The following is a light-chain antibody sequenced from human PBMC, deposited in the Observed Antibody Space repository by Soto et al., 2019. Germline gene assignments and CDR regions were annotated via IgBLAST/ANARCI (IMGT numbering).Light chain of an antibody. J-gene: IGLJ1*01. Sequence: QSLLTQPASVSGSPGQSITISCTGTSSDVGSYNLVSWYQQHPGKAPKLMIYEVSKRPSGVSNRFSGSKSGNTASLTISGLQAEDEADYYCCSYAGSSTYYVFGTGTQLTVL. CDR3: CSYAGSSTYYV. CDR1: SSDVGSYNL. V-gene: IGLV2-23*02. CDR2: EVS.